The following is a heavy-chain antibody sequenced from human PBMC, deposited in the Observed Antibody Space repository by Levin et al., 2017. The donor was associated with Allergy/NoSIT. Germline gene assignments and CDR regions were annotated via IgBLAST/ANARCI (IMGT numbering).Heavy chain of an antibody. CDR1: GFTLSSNA. CDR2: ISDSGVST. CDR3: AKVSSGY. V-gene: IGHV3-23*01. Sequence: PGGSLRLSCAASGFTLSSNAISWVRQAPGKGLEWVSSISDSGVSTYYADSVKGRFTISRDNSKNTLFLQMNSLRAEDTAVYYCAKVSSGYWGQGTLVTVSS. D-gene: IGHD3-10*01. J-gene: IGHJ4*02.